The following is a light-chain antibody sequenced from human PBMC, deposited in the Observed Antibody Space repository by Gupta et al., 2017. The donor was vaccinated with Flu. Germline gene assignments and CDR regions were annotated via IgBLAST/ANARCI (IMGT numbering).Light chain of an antibody. J-gene: IGLJ2*01. Sequence: QSVLTQPPSVSGAPGQRVTISCTGSSSNIGAGYDVHWYQQLPGTAPKLLIYGNSNRPSGVPDRFSGSKSGTSASLXIXGLQAEXEADYYCQSYDSSLSVFGGGTKLTVL. V-gene: IGLV1-40*01. CDR3: QSYDSSLSV. CDR2: GNS. CDR1: SSNIGAGYD.